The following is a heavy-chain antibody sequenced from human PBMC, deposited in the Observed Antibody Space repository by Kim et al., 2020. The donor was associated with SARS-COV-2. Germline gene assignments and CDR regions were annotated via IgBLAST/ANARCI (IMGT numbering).Heavy chain of an antibody. CDR1: GGSISSYY. CDR2: IYYSGST. D-gene: IGHD5-18*01. Sequence: SETLSLTCTVSGGSISSYYWSWIRQPPGKGLEWIGYIYYSGSTNYNPSLKSRVTISVDTSKNQFSLKLSSVTAADTVVYYCARGRGYSYGYGGPYYFDYWGQGSLITVST. CDR3: ARGRGYSYGYGGPYYFDY. V-gene: IGHV4-59*01. J-gene: IGHJ4*02.